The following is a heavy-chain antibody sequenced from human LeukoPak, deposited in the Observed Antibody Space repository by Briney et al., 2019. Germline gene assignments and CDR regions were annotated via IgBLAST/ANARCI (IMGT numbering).Heavy chain of an antibody. J-gene: IGHJ4*02. CDR1: GFSFSTYS. Sequence: GGSLRLSCAASGFSFSTYSMNWVRQAPGKGLEWVSSISGSSTYIYYADSVKGRFTISRDNAKNSLYLQMNSLRAEDTAVYYCARAGFYGDYTDYWGQGTPVTVSS. D-gene: IGHD4-17*01. V-gene: IGHV3-21*01. CDR3: ARAGFYGDYTDY. CDR2: ISGSSTYI.